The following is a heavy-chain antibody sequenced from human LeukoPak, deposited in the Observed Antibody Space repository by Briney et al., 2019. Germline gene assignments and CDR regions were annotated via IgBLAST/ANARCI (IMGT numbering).Heavy chain of an antibody. Sequence: GGSLRLSCAASGFTFSSYSMNWVRQAPGKGLELVSSISSSSSYIYYADSVKGRFTISRDNAKNSLYLQMNSLRAEDTAVYYCARRRVLGHDAFDIWGQGTMVTVSS. CDR1: GFTFSSYS. J-gene: IGHJ3*02. CDR2: ISSSSSYI. CDR3: ARRRVLGHDAFDI. V-gene: IGHV3-21*01. D-gene: IGHD6-6*01.